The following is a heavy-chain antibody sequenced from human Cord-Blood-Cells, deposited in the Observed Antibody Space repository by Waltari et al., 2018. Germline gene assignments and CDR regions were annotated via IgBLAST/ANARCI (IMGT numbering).Heavy chain of an antibody. CDR1: GGSISSGDYY. D-gene: IGHD1-26*01. CDR2: IYYSGST. CDR3: ARDIATYSVWGYFDL. V-gene: IGHV4-30-4*08. Sequence: QVQLQESGPGLVKPSQTLSLTCPVSGGSISSGDYYWSRNRHPPGKGREWIGYIYYSGSTYYNPSLKSRVTISVDTSKNQFSLKLSSVTAADTAVYYCARDIATYSVWGYFDLWGRGTLVTVSS. J-gene: IGHJ2*01.